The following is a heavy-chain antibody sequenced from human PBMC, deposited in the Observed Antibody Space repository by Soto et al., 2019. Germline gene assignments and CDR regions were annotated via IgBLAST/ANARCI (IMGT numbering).Heavy chain of an antibody. Sequence: PGESLKISCQGSGYSFANYWIAWVRQMPGKGLECVGVIYPADSDTRYSPSFRGQVTISADKSISHVYLQWSSLKASDTAMYYCARSRLREYYYGRDVWRQGTTVTVSS. V-gene: IGHV5-51*01. CDR1: GYSFANYW. J-gene: IGHJ6*02. CDR3: ARSRLREYYYGRDV. D-gene: IGHD3-10*01. CDR2: IYPADSDT.